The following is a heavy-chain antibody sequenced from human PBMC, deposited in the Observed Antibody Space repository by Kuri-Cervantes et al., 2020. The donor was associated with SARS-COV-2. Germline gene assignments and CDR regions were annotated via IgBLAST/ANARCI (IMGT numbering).Heavy chain of an antibody. D-gene: IGHD3-3*01. CDR3: ARGYYDFWSGYYVSLTDWYFDL. CDR1: GFTFSSYS. V-gene: IGHV3-21*01. J-gene: IGHJ2*01. CDR2: ISSSSSYI. Sequence: GESLKISCAASGFTFSSYSMNWVRQAPGKGLEWVSSISSSSSYIYYADSVKGRFTISRDNAKNSLYLQMSSLRAEDTAVYYSARGYYDFWSGYYVSLTDWYFDLWGRGTLVTVSS.